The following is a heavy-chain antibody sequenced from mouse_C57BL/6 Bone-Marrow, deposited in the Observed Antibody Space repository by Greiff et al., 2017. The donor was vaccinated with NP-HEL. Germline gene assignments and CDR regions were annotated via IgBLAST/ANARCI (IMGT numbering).Heavy chain of an antibody. J-gene: IGHJ1*03. CDR3: ATLITTVVATRWYFDV. D-gene: IGHD1-1*01. CDR1: GYTFTSYW. CDR2: INPSNGGT. V-gene: IGHV1-53*01. Sequence: QVQLQPPGTELVKPGASVKLSCKASGYTFTSYWMHWVKQRPGQGLGWIGNINPSNGGTNYNEKFKSKATLTVDKSSSTAYMQLSSLTSEDSAVYYCATLITTVVATRWYFDVWGTGTTVTVSS.